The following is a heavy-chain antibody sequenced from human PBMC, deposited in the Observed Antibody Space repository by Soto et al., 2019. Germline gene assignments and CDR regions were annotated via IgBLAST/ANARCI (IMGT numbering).Heavy chain of an antibody. J-gene: IGHJ3*02. D-gene: IGHD1-26*01. CDR3: AGVEVGAKDAFDI. Sequence: PSETLSLTCTVSGGSISSGGYYWSWIRQHPGKGLEWIGYIYYSGSTYYNPSLKSRVTISVDTSKNQFSLKLSSVTAADTAVYYCAGVEVGAKDAFDIWGQGTMVTVSS. CDR2: IYYSGST. V-gene: IGHV4-31*03. CDR1: GGSISSGGYY.